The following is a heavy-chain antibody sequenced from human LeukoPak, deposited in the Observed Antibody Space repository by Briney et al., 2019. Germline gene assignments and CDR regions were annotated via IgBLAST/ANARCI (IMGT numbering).Heavy chain of an antibody. CDR2: ISSNGGST. CDR3: VKAEGYSSSWYKY. CDR1: GFTFSSYA. Sequence: GRSLRLSCSASGFTFSSYAMHWVRQAPGKGLEYVSAISSNGGSTYYADSVKGRFTISRDNSKNTLYLQMSSLRAEDTAVYYCVKAEGYSSSWYKYWGQGTLVTVSS. J-gene: IGHJ4*02. D-gene: IGHD6-13*01. V-gene: IGHV3-64D*06.